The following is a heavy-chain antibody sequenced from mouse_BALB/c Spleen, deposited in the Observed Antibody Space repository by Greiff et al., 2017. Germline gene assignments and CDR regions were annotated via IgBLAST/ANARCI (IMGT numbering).Heavy chain of an antibody. CDR1: GFTFSSFG. CDR2: ISRGSSTI. Sequence: EVQLVESGGGLVQPGGSRKLSCAASGFTFSSFGMHWVRQAPGQGLEWVAYISRGSSTIYYADTVKGRYTLSRDNPTNTLFLQMTSLRSEDTAMYYFARSGGYDYDGAWFAYWGQGTLVTVSA. V-gene: IGHV5-17*02. D-gene: IGHD2-4*01. CDR3: ARSGGYDYDGAWFAY. J-gene: IGHJ3*01.